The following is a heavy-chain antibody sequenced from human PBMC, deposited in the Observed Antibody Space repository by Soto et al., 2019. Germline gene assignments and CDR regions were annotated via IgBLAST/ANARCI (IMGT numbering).Heavy chain of an antibody. V-gene: IGHV4-34*02. CDR3: ATRITVFLLLMPPFDP. CDR1: GGSVNGYY. Sequence: QVHLQQWGAGLLKPSETLSLTCAVYGGSVNGYYWNWIRQPPGKGMEWIGDINPTGGTHYNPSLNSRVTMSVDTSKNQFSLRLSSVTAAATAIYYCATRITVFLLLMPPFDPWGQGTQVTVSS. J-gene: IGHJ5*02. CDR2: INPTGGT. D-gene: IGHD3-3*01.